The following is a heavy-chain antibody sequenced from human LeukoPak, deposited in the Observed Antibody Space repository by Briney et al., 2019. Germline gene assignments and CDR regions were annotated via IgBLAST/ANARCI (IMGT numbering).Heavy chain of an antibody. CDR2: IIPIFGTA. Sequence: GASVRVSCKASGGTFSSYAISWVRQAPGQGLEWMGGIIPIFGTANYAQKFQGRVTITTDESTSTAYMELSSLRSEDTAVYYCARLYYYGSGSYSAFDIWGQGTMVTVSS. D-gene: IGHD3-10*01. CDR1: GGTFSSYA. CDR3: ARLYYYGSGSYSAFDI. J-gene: IGHJ3*02. V-gene: IGHV1-69*05.